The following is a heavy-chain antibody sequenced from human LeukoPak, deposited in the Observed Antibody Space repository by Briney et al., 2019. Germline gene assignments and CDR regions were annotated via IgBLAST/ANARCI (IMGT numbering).Heavy chain of an antibody. CDR2: INSDGSTT. Sequence: PGGSLRLPCAASGFTFSTYYMHWVRHAPGKGLVWVSRINSDGSTTNYADSVKGRFTISRDNAKNTLYLQMNSLRAEDTAVYYCASTIPGTTGGYWGQGTLVTVSS. V-gene: IGHV3-74*01. CDR3: ASTIPGTTGGY. CDR1: GFTFSTYY. J-gene: IGHJ4*02. D-gene: IGHD1-20*01.